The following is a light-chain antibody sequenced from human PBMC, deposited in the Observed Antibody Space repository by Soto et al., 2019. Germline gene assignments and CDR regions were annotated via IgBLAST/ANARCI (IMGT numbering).Light chain of an antibody. J-gene: IGKJ2*01. CDR2: DAS. CDR3: QQYNSYSGMYT. Sequence: DIQMTQSPSTLSASVGDRVTITCRASQSISSWLAWYQQKPGKAPKLLIYDASSLESGVPSRFSGSGSGTEFTHTISSLQPDDFATYYCQQYNSYSGMYTFGQGTKLEIK. CDR1: QSISSW. V-gene: IGKV1-5*01.